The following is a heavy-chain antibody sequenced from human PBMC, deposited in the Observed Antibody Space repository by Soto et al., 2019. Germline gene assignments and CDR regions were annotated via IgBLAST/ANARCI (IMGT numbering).Heavy chain of an antibody. Sequence: QVQLVESGGGVVQPGRSLRLSCAASGFTFSSYAMHWVRQAPGKGLEWVAVISYDGSNKYYADSVKGRFTISRDNSKNTLYLQMNSLRAEDTAVYYCARGPDSSSWYGQVSPWGQGTLVTVSS. CDR2: ISYDGSNK. J-gene: IGHJ5*02. CDR1: GFTFSSYA. D-gene: IGHD6-13*01. V-gene: IGHV3-30-3*01. CDR3: ARGPDSSSWYGQVSP.